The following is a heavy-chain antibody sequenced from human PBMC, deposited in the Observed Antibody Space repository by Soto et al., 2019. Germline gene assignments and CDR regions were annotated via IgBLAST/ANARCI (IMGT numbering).Heavy chain of an antibody. D-gene: IGHD2-2*01. CDR1: GGSVTSSDFY. V-gene: IGHV4-30-4*01. Sequence: QVQLQESGPGLVKPSQTLSLTCSVSGGSVTSSDFYWSWLRQPPGKGLEWIGYIYYSENSYYGPYLGSRVSISLVTSKNLFSLSLTSVTAADTAVYYCASKKGYCSRSVCFPPNRLDLWGPGILVTVSS. CDR3: ASKKGYCSRSVCFPPNRLDL. J-gene: IGHJ4*02. CDR2: IYYSENS.